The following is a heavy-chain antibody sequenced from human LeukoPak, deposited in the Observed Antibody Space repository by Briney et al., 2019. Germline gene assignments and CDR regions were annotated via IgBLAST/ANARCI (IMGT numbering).Heavy chain of an antibody. CDR3: ARGDGYKCDS. CDR1: GGSISSGGYY. J-gene: IGHJ4*02. D-gene: IGHD5-24*01. V-gene: IGHV4-31*03. CDR2: IYYSGST. Sequence: SETLSLTCTVSGGSISSGGYYWSWIRQHPGTGLEWIGYIYYSGSTYYNPSLKSRVTISVDTSKNQFSLELSSVTAADTAVYYCARGDGYKCDSWGQGTLVTVSS.